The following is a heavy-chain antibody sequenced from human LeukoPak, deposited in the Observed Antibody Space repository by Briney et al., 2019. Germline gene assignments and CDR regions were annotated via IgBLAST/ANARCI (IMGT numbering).Heavy chain of an antibody. CDR2: ITSSSSTI. J-gene: IGHJ4*02. D-gene: IGHD4-17*01. Sequence: ESLRLSCAASGFTFSSYNMNWVRQAPGKGLEWVSYITSSSSTIYYADSVKGRFTISRDNAKNSLFLQMNSLRDEDTAVYYCARDMYYGDYEIDYWGQGTLVTVSS. CDR1: GFTFSSYN. CDR3: ARDMYYGDYEIDY. V-gene: IGHV3-48*02.